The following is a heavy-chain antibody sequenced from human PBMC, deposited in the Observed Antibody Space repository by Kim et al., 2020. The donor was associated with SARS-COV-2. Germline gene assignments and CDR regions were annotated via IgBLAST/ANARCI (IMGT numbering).Heavy chain of an antibody. V-gene: IGHV1-69*13. CDR2: IIPVFGTP. D-gene: IGHD5-12*01. J-gene: IGHJ3*01. CDR3: ARDSPRDGYNLHV. CDR1: GGTFINYA. Sequence: SVKVSCKSFGGTFINYAFRWVRQAPGQGLEWMGEIIPVFGTPDYTQKFQGRVTITATESTSTVYMDLSRLTSEDTAVYYCARDSPRDGYNLHVWGQGT.